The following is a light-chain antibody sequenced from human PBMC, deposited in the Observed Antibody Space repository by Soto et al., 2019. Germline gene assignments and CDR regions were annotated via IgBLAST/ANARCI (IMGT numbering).Light chain of an antibody. CDR3: QQYNNWWT. CDR2: GAS. Sequence: EIVMTQSPATLSVSPGERATLSCRASQNVVTNLAWYQQIPGQAPRLLIYGASTRATGIPARFSGSGSGTEFTLTISSLQFEDFAVYYCQQYNNWWTLGHGTKVDIK. J-gene: IGKJ1*01. V-gene: IGKV3-15*01. CDR1: QNVVTN.